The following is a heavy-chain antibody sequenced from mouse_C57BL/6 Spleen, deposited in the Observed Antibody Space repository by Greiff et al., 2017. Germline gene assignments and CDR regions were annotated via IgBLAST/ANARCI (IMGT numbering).Heavy chain of an antibody. Sequence: EVKLQESGGDLVKPGGSLKLSCAASGFTFSSYGMSWVRQTPDKRLEWVATISSGGSYTYYPDSVKGRFTISRDNAKNTLYLQMSSLKSEDTAMYYYASQSYGSSYWYFDVWGTGTTVTVSS. J-gene: IGHJ1*03. CDR3: ASQSYGSSYWYFDV. V-gene: IGHV5-6*01. CDR2: ISSGGSYT. D-gene: IGHD1-1*01. CDR1: GFTFSSYG.